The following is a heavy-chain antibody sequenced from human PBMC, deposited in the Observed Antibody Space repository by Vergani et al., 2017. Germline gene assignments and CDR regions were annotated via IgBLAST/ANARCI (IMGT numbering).Heavy chain of an antibody. CDR1: GGTFSSYA. CDR2: IIPILGIA. CDR3: ARGVGATTFDY. J-gene: IGHJ4*02. D-gene: IGHD1-26*01. V-gene: IGHV1-69*04. Sequence: QVQLVQSGAEVKKPGSSVKVSCKAYGGTFSSYAISWVRQAPGQGLEWMGRIIPILGIANYAQKFQGRVTITADKSTSTAYMELSSLRSEDTAVYYCARGVGATTFDYWGQGTLVTVSS.